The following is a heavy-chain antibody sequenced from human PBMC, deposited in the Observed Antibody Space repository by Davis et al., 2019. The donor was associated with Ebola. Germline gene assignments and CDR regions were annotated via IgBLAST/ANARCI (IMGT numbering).Heavy chain of an antibody. CDR2: INPNSGGT. J-gene: IGHJ6*01. D-gene: IGHD5-12*01. CDR1: GYTFTGYY. Sequence: ASVKVSCKASGYTFTGYYMHWVRQAPGQGLEWMGWINPNSGGTNYAQKFQGWVTMTRDTSISTAYMELSRLRSDDTAVYYCARDPGSGYDSWSLDVWGQGTTVTVSS. CDR3: ARDPGSGYDSWSLDV. V-gene: IGHV1-2*04.